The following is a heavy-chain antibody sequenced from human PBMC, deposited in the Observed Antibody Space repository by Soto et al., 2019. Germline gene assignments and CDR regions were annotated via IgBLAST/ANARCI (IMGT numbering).Heavy chain of an antibody. CDR1: GGSISSSSYY. CDR3: ASQCGYDCDY. CDR2: IYYSGST. D-gene: IGHD5-12*01. J-gene: IGHJ4*02. Sequence: SETLSLTCTVSGGSISSSSYYWGWIRQPPGKGLEWIGSIYYSGSTYYNPSLKSRVTISVDTSKNQFSLKLSSVTAADTAVYYCASQCGYDCDYWGQGTLVTVSS. V-gene: IGHV4-39*01.